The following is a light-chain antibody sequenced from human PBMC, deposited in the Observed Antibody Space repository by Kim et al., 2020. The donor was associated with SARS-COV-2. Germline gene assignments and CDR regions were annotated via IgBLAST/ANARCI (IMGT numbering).Light chain of an antibody. Sequence: SLSAGERATRSWRASQRVSSSYLAWYQQKPGQAPRLLIYGASSRATGIPDRFSGSGSGTDFTLTISRLEPEDFAVYYCQQYGRSYTFGQGTKLEI. V-gene: IGKV3-20*01. CDR2: GAS. J-gene: IGKJ2*01. CDR3: QQYGRSYT. CDR1: QRVSSSY.